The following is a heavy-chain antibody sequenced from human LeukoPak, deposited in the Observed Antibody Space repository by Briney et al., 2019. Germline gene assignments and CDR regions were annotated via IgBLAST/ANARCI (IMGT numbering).Heavy chain of an antibody. CDR1: GGSISSRPYY. J-gene: IGHJ2*01. V-gene: IGHV4-39*01. CDR3: AGHKVHDFGGSDWYFDL. Sequence: SETLSLTCTVSGGSISSRPYYWGWVRQPPRKGLEWIGSISYSGSIHYNPSLKSRVTISVDTSKNHFSLRLSSVTAADTAVYYCAGHKVHDFGGSDWYFDLWGRGTLVTVSS. CDR2: ISYSGSI. D-gene: IGHD4-23*01.